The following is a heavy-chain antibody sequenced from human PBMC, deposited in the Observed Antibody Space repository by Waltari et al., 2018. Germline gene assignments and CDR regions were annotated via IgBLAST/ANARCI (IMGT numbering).Heavy chain of an antibody. CDR3: ARHPLVWVASTQNAFDV. J-gene: IGHJ3*01. CDR2: SVPGDSDT. V-gene: IGHV5-51*03. D-gene: IGHD3-16*01. CDR1: GYRFASYW. Sequence: EVQLVQSGAEVRKPGESLKISCMGSGYRFASYWIGWGRQMPGKGLEWMGISVPGDSDTRYSPSFQGHVTISADTSNSTAYLQLTNLKASDTAMYYCARHPLVWVASTQNAFDVWGQGTMVTVSS.